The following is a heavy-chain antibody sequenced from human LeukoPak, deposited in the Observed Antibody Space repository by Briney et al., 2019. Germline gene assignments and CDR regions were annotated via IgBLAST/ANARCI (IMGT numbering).Heavy chain of an antibody. CDR2: IYHSGST. CDR1: GGSISSGGYY. CDR3: ARGGPARFDY. J-gene: IGHJ4*02. Sequence: SETLSLSCTVSGGSISSGGYYWSWIRQPPGKGLEWIGYIYHSGSTYYNPSLKSRVTISVDRSKNQFSLKLSSVTAADTAVYYCARGGPARFDYWGQGTLVTVSS. D-gene: IGHD2-2*01. V-gene: IGHV4-30-2*01.